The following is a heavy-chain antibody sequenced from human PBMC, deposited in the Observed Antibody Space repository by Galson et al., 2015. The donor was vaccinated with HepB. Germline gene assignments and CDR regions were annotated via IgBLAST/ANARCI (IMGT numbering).Heavy chain of an antibody. D-gene: IGHD2-2*01. CDR1: GFTFSSYS. V-gene: IGHV3-21*01. CDR2: ISSSSSYI. J-gene: IGHJ6*02. Sequence: SLRLSCAASGFTFSSYSMNWVRQAPGKGLEWVSSISSSSSYIYYADSVKGRFTISRDNAKNSLYLQMNSLRAEDTAVYYCARDNGVVPAASPYYYYGIDVWGQGTTVTVSS. CDR3: ARDNGVVPAASPYYYYGIDV.